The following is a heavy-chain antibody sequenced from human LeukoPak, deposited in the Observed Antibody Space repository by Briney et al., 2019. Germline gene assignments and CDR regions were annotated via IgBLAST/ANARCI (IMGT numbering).Heavy chain of an antibody. CDR3: VRGANRYDP. CDR2: INYSGST. Sequence: SETLSLTCTVSGGSISTYYWSWIRQPLGKGLEWIGYINYSGSTNYNPSLKSRVIISVDTSKNQFSLKLNSVTAADTAVYYCVRGANRYDPWGQGTLVTVSS. V-gene: IGHV4-59*13. CDR1: GGSISTYY. J-gene: IGHJ5*02.